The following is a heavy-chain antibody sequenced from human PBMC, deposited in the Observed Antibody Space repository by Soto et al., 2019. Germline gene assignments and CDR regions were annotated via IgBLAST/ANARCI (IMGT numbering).Heavy chain of an antibody. CDR1: GYTFTSYG. J-gene: IGHJ6*02. V-gene: IGHV1-18*01. Sequence: QVQLVQSGAEVKKPGASVKVSCKASGYTFTSYGISWVRQAPGQGLVWMGWISAYNGNTNYAQKLQDRVTMTTDTSTSTAYMELRSLRSDDTAVYYCASQSARELFYYADLNYYYYYGMDVWGQGTTVTVSS. CDR3: ASQSARELFYYADLNYYYYYGMDV. D-gene: IGHD3-10*01. CDR2: ISAYNGNT.